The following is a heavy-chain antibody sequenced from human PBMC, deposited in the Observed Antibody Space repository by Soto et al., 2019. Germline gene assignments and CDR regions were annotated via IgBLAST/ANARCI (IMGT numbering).Heavy chain of an antibody. CDR1: GGSFSGYY. J-gene: IGHJ6*02. CDR2: INHSGST. D-gene: IGHD1-26*01. CDR3: ARTQGDSGSYFYYYGMDV. V-gene: IGHV4-34*01. Sequence: SETLSLTCAVYGGSFSGYYWSWIRQPPGKGLEWIGEINHSGSTNQNPSLKSRVTISVDTSKNQFSLKLSSVTAADTAVYYCARTQGDSGSYFYYYGMDVWGQGTTVTVSS.